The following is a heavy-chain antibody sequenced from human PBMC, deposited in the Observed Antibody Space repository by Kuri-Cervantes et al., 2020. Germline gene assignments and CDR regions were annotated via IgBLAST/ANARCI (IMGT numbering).Heavy chain of an antibody. CDR2: ISYDGSNK. CDR1: GFTFSSYG. J-gene: IGHJ6*02. CDR3: AKDFINIVVVTANEHYYYGMDV. D-gene: IGHD2-21*02. V-gene: IGHV3-30*18. Sequence: GGSLRLSCAASGFTFSSYGMHWVRQAPGKGLEWVAVISYDGSNKYYADSVKGRFTISRDNSKNTLYLQMNSLRAEDTAVYYCAKDFINIVVVTANEHYYYGMDVWGQGTTVTVSS.